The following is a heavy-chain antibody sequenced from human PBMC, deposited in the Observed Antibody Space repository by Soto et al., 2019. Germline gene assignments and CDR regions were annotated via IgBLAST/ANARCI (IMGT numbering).Heavy chain of an antibody. V-gene: IGHV3-23*01. D-gene: IGHD2-2*01. J-gene: IGHJ6*02. CDR1: GFTFSSYA. CDR3: AREVGEYCSSTSCYWYYGMDV. Sequence: GGSLRLSCAASGFTFSSYAMSWVRQAPGKGLEWVAAISGSGSNTYYADSVKGRFTISRDNSKNTLYLQMNSLRAEDTAVYYCAREVGEYCSSTSCYWYYGMDVWGQGTTVNVSS. CDR2: ISGSGSNT.